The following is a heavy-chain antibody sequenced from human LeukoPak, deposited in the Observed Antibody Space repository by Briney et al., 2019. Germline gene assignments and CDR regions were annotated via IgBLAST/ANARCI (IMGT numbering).Heavy chain of an antibody. V-gene: IGHV4-34*01. J-gene: IGHJ4*02. CDR1: GGSFSGYY. CDR2: INHSGST. D-gene: IGHD6-19*01. Sequence: SETLSLTCAVYGGSFSGYYWSWIRQPPGKGLEWIGEINHSGSTNYNPSLKSRVTISVDTSKNQFSLQLSSVTAPDTAVYYCARDGIAVAGGVYWGQGTLVTVSS. CDR3: ARDGIAVAGGVY.